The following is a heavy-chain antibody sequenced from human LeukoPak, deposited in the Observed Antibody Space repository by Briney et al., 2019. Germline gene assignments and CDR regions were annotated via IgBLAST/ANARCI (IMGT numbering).Heavy chain of an antibody. V-gene: IGHV4-39*01. CDR2: IYYSGST. D-gene: IGHD6-13*01. CDR3: ARPIAAAGDTFDP. J-gene: IGHJ5*02. Sequence: PSETLSLTCTVSGGSISSSSYYWGWIRQPPGKGLEWIGSIYYSGSTYYSPSLKSRVTISVDTSKNQFSLKLSSVTAADTAVYYCARPIAAAGDTFDPWGQGTLVTVSS. CDR1: GGSISSSSYY.